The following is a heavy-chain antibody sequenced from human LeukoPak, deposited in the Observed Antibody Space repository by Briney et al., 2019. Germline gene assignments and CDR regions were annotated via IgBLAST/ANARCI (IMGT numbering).Heavy chain of an antibody. CDR1: GFTFSSYW. Sequence: GGSLRLSCAASGFTFSSYWMHWVRQAPGKGLVWVSHINSDGSSTNYADSVKGRFTISRDNAKNTLYLQMNSLRAEDTAVYYCAKAGLWFGELLRWGQGTLVTVSS. V-gene: IGHV3-74*01. CDR3: AKAGLWFGELLR. CDR2: INSDGSST. J-gene: IGHJ4*02. D-gene: IGHD3-10*01.